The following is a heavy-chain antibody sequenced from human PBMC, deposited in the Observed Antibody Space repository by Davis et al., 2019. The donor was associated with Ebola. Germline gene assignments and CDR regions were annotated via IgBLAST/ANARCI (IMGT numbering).Heavy chain of an antibody. CDR3: ARPWGPAGQWLPQV. CDR1: GGTFSSYA. CDR2: IIPIFGTA. J-gene: IGHJ4*02. Sequence: AASVKVSCKVSGGTFSSYAISWVRQAPGQGLEWMGGIIPIFGTANYAQKFQAQKFQDRVTITADESTSTAYMELSSLRSEDTAVYYCARPWGPAGQWLPQVWGQGTLVTVSS. V-gene: IGHV1-69*13. D-gene: IGHD6-19*01.